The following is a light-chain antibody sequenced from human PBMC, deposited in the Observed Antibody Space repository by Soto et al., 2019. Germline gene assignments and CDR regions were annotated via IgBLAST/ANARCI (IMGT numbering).Light chain of an antibody. Sequence: DIQLSQSPSTLSASVGDRVTITCRASQNVDTSLAWYQQKRGKAPKLLIDKASTLESGVPSRFSGSGSGTEFTLTISNLQPDDFATYFCQQYSDYSTFGQGTKV. CDR1: QNVDTS. J-gene: IGKJ1*01. CDR2: KAS. CDR3: QQYSDYST. V-gene: IGKV1-5*03.